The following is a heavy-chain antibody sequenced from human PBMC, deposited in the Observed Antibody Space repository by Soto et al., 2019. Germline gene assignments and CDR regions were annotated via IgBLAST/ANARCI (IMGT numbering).Heavy chain of an antibody. CDR2: ISSSSSYI. Sequence: PGGSLRLSCAASGFTFSSYSMNWVRQAPGKGLEWVSSISSSSSYIYYADSVKGRFTISRDNAKNSLYLQMNSLRAKDTAVYYCARETIPYYYDSSGSNYGVALYWGQGTLVTVSS. CDR3: ARETIPYYYDSSGSNYGVALY. V-gene: IGHV3-21*01. J-gene: IGHJ4*02. CDR1: GFTFSSYS. D-gene: IGHD3-22*01.